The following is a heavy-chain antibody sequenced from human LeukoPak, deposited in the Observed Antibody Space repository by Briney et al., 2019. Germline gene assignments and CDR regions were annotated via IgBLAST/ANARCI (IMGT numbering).Heavy chain of an antibody. J-gene: IGHJ6*03. CDR3: ARPRAIYNNDHYNYYMDV. Sequence: GGSLTLACKVSGFTFNSYPMHWVRQAPGKGLEYVSGLRVNGASKYYASSVEGRFTISRDNSKNTLFLHLGRLRPDDTAVYYCARPRAIYNNDHYNYYMDVWGKGTTVVVSS. D-gene: IGHD1-1*01. CDR2: LRVNGASK. V-gene: IGHV3-64*01. CDR1: GFTFNSYP.